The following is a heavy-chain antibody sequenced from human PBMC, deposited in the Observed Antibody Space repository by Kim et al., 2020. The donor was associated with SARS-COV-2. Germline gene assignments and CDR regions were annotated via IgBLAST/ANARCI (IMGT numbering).Heavy chain of an antibody. D-gene: IGHD3-9*01. J-gene: IGHJ4*02. V-gene: IGHV4-34*01. CDR3: ARGFIGFDPVFFYPFPGYYFDY. CDR2: INHSGST. Sequence: SETLSLTCAVYGGSFSGYYWSWIRQPPGKGLEWIGEINHSGSTNYNPSLKSRVTISVDTSKNQFSLKLSSVTAADTAVYYCARGFIGFDPVFFYPFPGYYFDYWGQGTLVTVSS. CDR1: GGSFSGYY.